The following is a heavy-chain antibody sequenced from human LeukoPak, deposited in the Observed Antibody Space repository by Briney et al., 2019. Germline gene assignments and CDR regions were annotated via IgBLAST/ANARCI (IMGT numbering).Heavy chain of an antibody. CDR3: ATAFYYYDSSGYYDY. CDR2: FDPEDGVT. V-gene: IGHV1-24*01. Sequence: ASVKVSCKVSGYTLTELSMHWVRQAPGKGLEWMGGFDPEDGVTIYAQKFQGRVTMTEDTSTDTAYMELSSLRSEDTAVYYCATAFYYYDSSGYYDYWGQGTLVTVSS. D-gene: IGHD3-22*01. J-gene: IGHJ4*02. CDR1: GYTLTELS.